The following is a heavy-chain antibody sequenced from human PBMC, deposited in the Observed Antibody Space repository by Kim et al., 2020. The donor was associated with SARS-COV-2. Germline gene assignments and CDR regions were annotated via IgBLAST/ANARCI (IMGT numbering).Heavy chain of an antibody. V-gene: IGHV6-1*01. CDR2: TYYRSKWYN. CDR3: ARELIGAMTVFGGITHGSWFDP. Sequence: SQTLSLTCAISGDSVSSNSAAWNWIRQSPSRGLEWLGRTYYRSKWYNGYAVSVESRITINPDTSKNQFSLQLNSVTPEDTAVYYCARELIGAMTVFGGITHGSWFDPWGQGTLVTVSS. J-gene: IGHJ5*02. CDR1: GDSVSSNSAA. D-gene: IGHD3-3*01.